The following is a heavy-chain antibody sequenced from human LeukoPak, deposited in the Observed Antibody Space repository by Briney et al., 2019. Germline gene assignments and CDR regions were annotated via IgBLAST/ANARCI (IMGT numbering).Heavy chain of an antibody. J-gene: IGHJ4*02. Sequence: SETLSLTCTVSGASVRNEYWSWIRQPPGKGLEWIGYIHYSGSSNYHPSLGSRVTISLDTSKNQFSLKLRSVTAADTGMYHCARYDRGLFFFDDWGQGTLVTVSS. CDR1: GASVRNEY. V-gene: IGHV4-59*08. D-gene: IGHD1-14*01. CDR2: IHYSGSS. CDR3: ARYDRGLFFFDD.